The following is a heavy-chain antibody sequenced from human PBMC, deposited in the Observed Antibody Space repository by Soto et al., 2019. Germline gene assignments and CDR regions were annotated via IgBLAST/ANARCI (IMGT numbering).Heavy chain of an antibody. Sequence: ASVKVACKASGYTFTSYYMHWLRQAPGQGLEWMGIINPSGGSTYYAQKFQGRVTMTRDTSTSTVYMELSSLRSEDTAVYYCARGMTTVTSDAFDIWGQGTMDTVSS. CDR1: GYTFTSYY. CDR2: INPSGGST. D-gene: IGHD4-4*01. CDR3: ARGMTTVTSDAFDI. V-gene: IGHV1-46*01. J-gene: IGHJ3*02.